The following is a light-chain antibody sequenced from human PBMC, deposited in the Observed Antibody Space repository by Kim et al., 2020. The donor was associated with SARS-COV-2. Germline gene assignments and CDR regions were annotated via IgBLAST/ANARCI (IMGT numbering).Light chain of an antibody. CDR2: EVT. CDR1: SSDFGSYNY. J-gene: IGLJ1*01. Sequence: GQSVPISCPGTSSDFGSYNYVSWYQQHPGKAPKLMIYEVTKRPSGVPDRFSGSKSGNTASLTVSGLQAEDEAEYYCSSYAHSDKYVFGTGTKVTVL. V-gene: IGLV2-8*01. CDR3: SSYAHSDKYV.